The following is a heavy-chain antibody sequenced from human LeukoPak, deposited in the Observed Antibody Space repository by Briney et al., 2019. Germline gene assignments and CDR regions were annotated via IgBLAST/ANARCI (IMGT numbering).Heavy chain of an antibody. D-gene: IGHD2-8*01. V-gene: IGHV4-4*02. Sequence: SETLSLTCAVSGGSISSSNWWSWVRQPPGKGLEWIGEIYHSGSTNYNPSLKSRVTISVDTSKNQFSLKLSSVTAADTAVYYCARGLTSNNASTSVIDYWGQGTLVTVSS. CDR2: IYHSGST. CDR1: GGSISSSNW. J-gene: IGHJ4*02. CDR3: ARGLTSNNASTSVIDY.